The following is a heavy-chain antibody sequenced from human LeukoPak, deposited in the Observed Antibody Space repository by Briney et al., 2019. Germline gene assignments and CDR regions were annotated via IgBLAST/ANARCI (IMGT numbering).Heavy chain of an antibody. J-gene: IGHJ4*02. Sequence: GGSLRLSCAASGFTFSSYAMSWVRQAPGKGLEWVSAISGSGGSTYYADSVKDRFTISRDNSKNTLYLQMNSLRAEDTAVYYCAKDLPDYGDPGEGYWGQGTLVTVSS. V-gene: IGHV3-23*01. D-gene: IGHD4-17*01. CDR1: GFTFSSYA. CDR2: ISGSGGST. CDR3: AKDLPDYGDPGEGY.